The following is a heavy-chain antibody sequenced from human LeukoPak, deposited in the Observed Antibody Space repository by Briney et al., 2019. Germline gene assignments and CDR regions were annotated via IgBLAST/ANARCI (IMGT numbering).Heavy chain of an antibody. D-gene: IGHD5-12*01. Sequence: GASVKVSCKASGGTFSSYAMSWVRQAPGQGLEWMGGIIPIFGTANYAQKFQGRVTITADESTSTAYMELTSLRSEDTAVYYCARLPIYSGYDPNYFDYWGRGTLVTVSS. CDR3: ARLPIYSGYDPNYFDY. CDR1: GGTFSSYA. CDR2: IIPIFGTA. J-gene: IGHJ4*02. V-gene: IGHV1-69*13.